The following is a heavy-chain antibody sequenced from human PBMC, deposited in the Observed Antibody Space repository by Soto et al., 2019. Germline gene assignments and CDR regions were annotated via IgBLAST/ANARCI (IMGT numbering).Heavy chain of an antibody. CDR3: ARGRYSGYDRYYHYYGMDV. CDR1: GGTFSSYT. D-gene: IGHD5-12*01. V-gene: IGHV1-69*02. J-gene: IGHJ6*02. CDR2: IIPILGIA. Sequence: QVQLVQSGAEVKKPGSSVKVSCKASGGTFSSYTISWVRQAPGQGLEWMGRIIPILGIANYAQKFQGRVTISADKSTSADYRRLSSLRSEDTAVYYCARGRYSGYDRYYHYYGMDVWGRGTTVSVSS.